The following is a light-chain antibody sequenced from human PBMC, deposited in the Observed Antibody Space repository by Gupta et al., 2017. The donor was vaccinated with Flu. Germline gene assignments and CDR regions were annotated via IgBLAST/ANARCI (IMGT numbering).Light chain of an antibody. CDR2: LVS. Sequence: DVQMTQSPSSLSASVGDRVTITCRASQGVRDELGWYQQKPGKAPKRLIYLVSRVHSGVPSRFSGSGFGTIFTLTIINRQPEDLATYYCPQHNSNPRTFGQWTXVEVK. CDR1: QGVRDE. V-gene: IGKV1-17*02. J-gene: IGKJ1*01. CDR3: PQHNSNPRT.